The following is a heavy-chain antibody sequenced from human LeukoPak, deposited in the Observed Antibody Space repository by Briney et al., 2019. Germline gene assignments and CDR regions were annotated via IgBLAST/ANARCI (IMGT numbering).Heavy chain of an antibody. D-gene: IGHD4-17*01. Sequence: PSETLPLTCTVSGGSISSYYWGWIRQPPGKGLEWIGSMYYIGSTYYNPSLKSRVTISVDTSKNQFSLKLSSVTAADTAVYYCARVPTVTFFDYWGQGTLVTVSS. CDR2: MYYIGST. V-gene: IGHV4-39*01. CDR1: GGSISSYY. CDR3: ARVPTVTFFDY. J-gene: IGHJ4*02.